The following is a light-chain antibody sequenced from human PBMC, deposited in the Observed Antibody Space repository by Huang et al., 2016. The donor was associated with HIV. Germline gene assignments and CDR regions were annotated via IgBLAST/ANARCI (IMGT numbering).Light chain of an antibody. J-gene: IGKJ4*01. Sequence: EIVLTQSPATLSFFPGQRVSLSCRASQNINTHLAWYQQRPGQPPRLLIYDASSRVPGVASRFSGSGSGTDFTLTISSLESEDCATYYCQQRVNGLTFGGGTKV. CDR2: DAS. V-gene: IGKV3-11*01. CDR1: QNINTH. CDR3: QQRVNGLT.